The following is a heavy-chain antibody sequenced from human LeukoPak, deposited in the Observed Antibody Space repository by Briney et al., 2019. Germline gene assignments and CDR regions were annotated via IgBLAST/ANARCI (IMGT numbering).Heavy chain of an antibody. V-gene: IGHV1-2*06. D-gene: IGHD4-17*01. CDR1: GGTFSSYA. J-gene: IGHJ2*01. CDR3: ARTYGDYTYWYFDL. CDR2: INPNSGGT. Sequence: ASVKVSCKASGGTFSSYAISWVRQAPGQGLEWMGRINPNSGGTNYAQKFRGRVTMTRDTSISTAYMELSRLRSDDTAVYYCARTYGDYTYWYFDLWGRGTLVTVSS.